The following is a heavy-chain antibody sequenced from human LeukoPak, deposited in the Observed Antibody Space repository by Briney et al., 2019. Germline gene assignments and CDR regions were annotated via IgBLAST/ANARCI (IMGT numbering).Heavy chain of an antibody. V-gene: IGHV3-21*04. Sequence: PGGSLRLSCAASKFTFSDYSMSWVRQAPGKGLEWVSSISSIRNYIYYADSVKGRFTVSRDNAKNSLYLQMNSLRAEDTAVYYCARDNGNKYYFDYWGQGTLVTVSS. D-gene: IGHD2-8*01. J-gene: IGHJ4*02. CDR1: KFTFSDYS. CDR2: ISSIRNYI. CDR3: ARDNGNKYYFDY.